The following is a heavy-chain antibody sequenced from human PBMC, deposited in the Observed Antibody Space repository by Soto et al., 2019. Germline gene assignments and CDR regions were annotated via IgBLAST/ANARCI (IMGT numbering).Heavy chain of an antibody. V-gene: IGHV1-18*01. J-gene: IGHJ6*02. CDR1: GYTFTSYG. CDR3: ARDCSSTSCHYYYYGMDV. CDR2: ISAYNGNT. Sequence: ASVKVSCKASGYTFTSYGISWVRQAPGQGLEWMGWISAYNGNTNYAQKLQGRVTMTTDTSTGTAYMELRSLRSDDTAVYYCARDCSSTSCHYYYYGMDVWGQGTTVTVSS. D-gene: IGHD2-2*01.